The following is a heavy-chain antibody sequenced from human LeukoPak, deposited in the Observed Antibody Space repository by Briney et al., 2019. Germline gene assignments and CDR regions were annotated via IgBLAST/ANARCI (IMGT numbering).Heavy chain of an antibody. Sequence: GASVKLSCTATVYTVARSSISRVRQAPGQGPEWMGRISAYNGYTNYAQKFQGRVTMTTDTSTNTAYMELRSLRSDDTAVYYGARNGSGWYFLDYWGQGTLVTVSS. CDR2: ISAYNGYT. CDR1: VYTVARSS. D-gene: IGHD6-19*01. J-gene: IGHJ4*02. CDR3: ARNGSGWYFLDY. V-gene: IGHV1-18*01.